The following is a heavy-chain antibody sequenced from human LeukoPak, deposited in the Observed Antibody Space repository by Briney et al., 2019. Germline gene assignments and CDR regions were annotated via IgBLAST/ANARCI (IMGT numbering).Heavy chain of an antibody. CDR1: GFTVSSNY. CDR2: IYSGGST. V-gene: IGHV3-66*01. CDR3: ARASGQVVTASDY. Sequence: PGGSLRLSCAASGFTVSSNYMSWVRQAPGKGLEWVSVIYSGGSTYYADSVKGRFTISRGNSKNTLYLQMNSLRAEDTAVYYCARASGQVVTASDYWGQGTLVTVSS. J-gene: IGHJ4*02. D-gene: IGHD2-21*02.